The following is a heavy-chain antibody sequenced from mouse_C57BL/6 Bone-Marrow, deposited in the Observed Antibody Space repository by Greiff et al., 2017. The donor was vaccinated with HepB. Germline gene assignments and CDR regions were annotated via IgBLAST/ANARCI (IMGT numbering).Heavy chain of an antibody. V-gene: IGHV5-4*01. CDR1: GFTFSSYA. D-gene: IGHD1-1*01. J-gene: IGHJ3*01. Sequence: EVQLVESGGGLVKPGGSLKLSCAASGFTFSSYAMSWVRQTPEKRLEWVATISDGGSYTYYPDNVKGRFTISRDNAKNNLYLQMSHLKSEDTAMYYGARAYGSSFFAYWGQGTLVTVSA. CDR2: ISDGGSYT. CDR3: ARAYGSSFFAY.